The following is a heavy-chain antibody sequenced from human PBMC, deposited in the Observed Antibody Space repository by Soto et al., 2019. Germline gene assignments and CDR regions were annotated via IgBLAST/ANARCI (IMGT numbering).Heavy chain of an antibody. Sequence: QVQLQESGPGLVKPSQTLSLTCTVSGGSISSGGYYWSWIRQHLGKGLEWIGYIYYSGSTYYNPSLKRRVTISVDTSKNQFSLKLSSVTAADTAVYYCARVRFVRGVIYYYYGMDVWGQGTTVTVSS. CDR1: GGSISSGGYY. V-gene: IGHV4-31*03. CDR2: IYYSGST. J-gene: IGHJ6*02. D-gene: IGHD3-10*01. CDR3: ARVRFVRGVIYYYYGMDV.